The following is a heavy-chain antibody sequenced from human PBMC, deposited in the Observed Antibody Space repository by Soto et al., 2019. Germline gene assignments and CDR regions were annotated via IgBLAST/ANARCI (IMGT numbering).Heavy chain of an antibody. J-gene: IGHJ6*02. Sequence: SETLSLTCAVDGGSFSGYYWSWIRQPPGKGLEWIGEINHSGSTNYNPSLKSRVTISVDTSKNQFSLKLSSVTAADTAVYYCARYDFWKGGMDVWGQGTTVTVSS. CDR1: GGSFSGYY. CDR3: ARYDFWKGGMDV. CDR2: INHSGST. V-gene: IGHV4-34*01. D-gene: IGHD3-3*01.